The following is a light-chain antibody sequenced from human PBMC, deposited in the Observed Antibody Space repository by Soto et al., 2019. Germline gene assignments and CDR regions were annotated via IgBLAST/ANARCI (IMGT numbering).Light chain of an antibody. CDR3: QQYITFPHT. J-gene: IGKJ2*01. CDR1: QSVTNNF. V-gene: IGKV3-20*01. Sequence: ENVLTQSPGTLSLSPGERATLSCRASQSVTNNFFAWYQQKPGQAPRLLLYCISSSATGIPDRFSGSGSGTDFTVTISILEPEDFLVYYCQQYITFPHTFGQGTKLEVK. CDR2: CIS.